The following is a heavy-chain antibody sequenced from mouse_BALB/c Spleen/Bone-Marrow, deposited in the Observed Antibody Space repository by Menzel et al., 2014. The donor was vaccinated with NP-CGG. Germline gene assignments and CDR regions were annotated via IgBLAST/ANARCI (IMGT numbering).Heavy chain of an antibody. CDR2: INPSTGYT. D-gene: IGHD2-2*01. Sequence: VKLMESGAELAKPGASVKMSCKASGYTFTSYWMHWVKQRPGQGLEWIGYINPSTGYTEYNQKFKDKATLTADKSSSTAYMQLSSLTSEDSAVYYCARGVRGDDGLAYWGQGTLVTVSA. J-gene: IGHJ3*01. V-gene: IGHV1-7*01. CDR3: ARGVRGDDGLAY. CDR1: GYTFTSYW.